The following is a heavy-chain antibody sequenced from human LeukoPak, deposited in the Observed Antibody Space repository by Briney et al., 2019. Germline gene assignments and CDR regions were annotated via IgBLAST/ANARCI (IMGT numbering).Heavy chain of an antibody. D-gene: IGHD4-11*01. Sequence: GGSLRLSCVASGFTFSNYWMSWVRQAPGKGLEWVANIKQDGSEKYYVDSVKGRFIISRDNAKNSLYLQMNSLRAEDTAVYYCARGGGTVTTWGQGTLVTVSS. CDR1: GFTFSNYW. V-gene: IGHV3-7*01. J-gene: IGHJ5*02. CDR3: ARGGGTVTT. CDR2: IKQDGSEK.